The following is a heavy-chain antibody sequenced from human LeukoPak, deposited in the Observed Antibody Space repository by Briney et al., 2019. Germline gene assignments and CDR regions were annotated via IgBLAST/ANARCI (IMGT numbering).Heavy chain of an antibody. J-gene: IGHJ4*02. Sequence: GGSLRLSCAASGFTFSSYGMHWVRQAPGKGLEWVAVISYDGSNKYYADSVKGRFTFSRDNSKNTLYLQMNSLRAEDTAVYYCAKARVAATPYFDYWGQGTLVTVSS. D-gene: IGHD2-15*01. CDR1: GFTFSSYG. CDR3: AKARVAATPYFDY. CDR2: ISYDGSNK. V-gene: IGHV3-30*18.